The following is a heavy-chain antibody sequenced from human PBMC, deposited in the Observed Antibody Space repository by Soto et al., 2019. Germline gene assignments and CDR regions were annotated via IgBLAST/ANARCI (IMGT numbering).Heavy chain of an antibody. Sequence: QVQLVESGGGVVKPGGSLRLSCAASGFTFSSYDMHWVRQAPGKGLEWVAVISYNGSNKYYADSVKGRFTISRDNSKNTLYLQMNGLMPRVSAVYCCARDVEWLVMGNLFVSWGQGTLVTVSS. V-gene: IGHV3-30-3*01. CDR2: ISYNGSNK. J-gene: IGHJ5*01. CDR3: ARDVEWLVMGNLFVS. D-gene: IGHD6-19*01. CDR1: GFTFSSYD.